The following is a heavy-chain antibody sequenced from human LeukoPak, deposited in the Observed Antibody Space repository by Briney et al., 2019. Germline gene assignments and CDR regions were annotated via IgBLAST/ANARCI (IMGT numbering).Heavy chain of an antibody. V-gene: IGHV3-48*02. CDR2: ISSDSSTI. CDR3: AREEFLSGYYYMDV. CDR1: GFTFSSYG. D-gene: IGHD3-3*01. J-gene: IGHJ6*03. Sequence: GGSLRLSCAASGFTFSSYGMNWVRQAPGKGLEWVSYISSDSSTIYYADSVKGRFTISRDNAKNSLYLQMNSLGDEDTAMYYCAREEFLSGYYYMDVWGKGTTVTVSS.